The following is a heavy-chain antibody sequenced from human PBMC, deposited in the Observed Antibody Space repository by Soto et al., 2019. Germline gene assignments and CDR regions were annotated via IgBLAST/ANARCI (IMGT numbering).Heavy chain of an antibody. CDR1: GFTFGSFA. CDR3: VKDESGSYSYFDY. J-gene: IGHJ4*02. D-gene: IGHD1-26*01. CDR2: ISGSGGST. Sequence: GGSLRLSCAASGFTFGSFAMTWVRQAPGKGLEWVSVISGSGGSTYYADSVKGRFTISRDNSRSTLYLQMNSLRAEDTAVYYCVKDESGSYSYFDYWGQGTQVTVSS. V-gene: IGHV3-23*01.